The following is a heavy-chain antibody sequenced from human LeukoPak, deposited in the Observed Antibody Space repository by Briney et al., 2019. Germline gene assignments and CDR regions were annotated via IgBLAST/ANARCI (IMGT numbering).Heavy chain of an antibody. CDR3: ARGAARADY. CDR2: ISTSSSYI. Sequence: PGGTLRLSCAASGFTFRSYNMNWVRQAPGKGPEWVSSISTSSSYIYYADSVKGRFNISRDNAKNSLYLQMNSMRAEDTALYYCARGAARADYWGHGTLVTVSS. J-gene: IGHJ4*01. D-gene: IGHD6-13*01. V-gene: IGHV3-21*01. CDR1: GFTFRSYN.